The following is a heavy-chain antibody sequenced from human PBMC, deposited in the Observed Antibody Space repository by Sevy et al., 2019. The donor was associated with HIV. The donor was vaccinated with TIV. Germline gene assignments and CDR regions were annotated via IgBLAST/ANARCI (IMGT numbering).Heavy chain of an antibody. Sequence: ASVKVSCKASGYTFTSYGISWVRQAPGQGLEWMGWISAYNGNTNYAQKLQGRVTMTTDTSTRTAYMELRSLRSDDTAVYYCARDLGYCSSTSCYTSATFDPWGQGTLVTVSS. J-gene: IGHJ5*02. V-gene: IGHV1-18*04. CDR3: ARDLGYCSSTSCYTSATFDP. CDR1: GYTFTSYG. D-gene: IGHD2-2*01. CDR2: ISAYNGNT.